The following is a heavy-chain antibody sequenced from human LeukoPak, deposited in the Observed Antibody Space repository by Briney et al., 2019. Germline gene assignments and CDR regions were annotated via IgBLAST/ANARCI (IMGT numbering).Heavy chain of an antibody. D-gene: IGHD6-19*01. CDR1: GYTFTIYY. V-gene: IGHV1-46*01. CDR2: INPSGGNT. CDR3: ARDLRTITVAGIGVLDI. Sequence: ASVKVSCKASGYTFTIYYMHGVRQAPGQGLEWMRIINPSGGNTNYAQEFQGRVTMTRDMSTSTVYMELSSLRSEDTAVYYCARDLRTITVAGIGVLDIWGQGTMVTVSS. J-gene: IGHJ3*02.